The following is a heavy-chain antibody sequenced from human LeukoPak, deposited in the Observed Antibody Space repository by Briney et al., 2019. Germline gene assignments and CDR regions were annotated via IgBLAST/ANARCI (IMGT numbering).Heavy chain of an antibody. V-gene: IGHV4-34*01. J-gene: IGHJ4*02. CDR2: INHSGST. Sequence: AETLSLTCAVYGGSFSGYYWSWTRQPPGKGLEWIWEINHSGSTNYNPSLNSRLTISVDTSKNQFSLKLSSVTAADTAVYYCARGRAVASGTPLYDFDYWGQGTLVTVSP. CDR3: ARGRAVASGTPLYDFDY. D-gene: IGHD1/OR15-1a*01. CDR1: GGSFSGYY.